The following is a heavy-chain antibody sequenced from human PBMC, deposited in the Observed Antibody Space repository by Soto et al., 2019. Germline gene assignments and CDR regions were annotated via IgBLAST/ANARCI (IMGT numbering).Heavy chain of an antibody. D-gene: IGHD3-10*01. J-gene: IGHJ4*02. CDR2: IYYSGST. V-gene: IGHV4-31*03. CDR1: GVSISSGGYY. Sequence: SETLSLTCTVSGVSISSGGYYWTWIRQHPQKGLEWIGHIYYSGSTYYNPSLKSRVTVSVDTSKNQFSLKLSSVTAADTAVYYCAREYYYGSGSSDYWGQGTLVTVS. CDR3: AREYYYGSGSSDY.